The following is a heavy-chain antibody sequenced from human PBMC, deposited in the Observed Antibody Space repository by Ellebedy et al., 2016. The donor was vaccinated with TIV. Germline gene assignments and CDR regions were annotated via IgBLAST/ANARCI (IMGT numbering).Heavy chain of an antibody. D-gene: IGHD2-8*01. Sequence: PGGSLRLSCVASGFTFSDFAMSWVRQRPGKGLEWISAISTTGGITHYADSVKGRFTISRENSKNTLYLQMNSLRVEDAALYYCAKDLVKCTNKVCYNFDSWGQGTLVTVSS. CDR3: AKDLVKCTNKVCYNFDS. J-gene: IGHJ4*02. CDR2: ISTTGGIT. V-gene: IGHV3-23*01. CDR1: GFTFSDFA.